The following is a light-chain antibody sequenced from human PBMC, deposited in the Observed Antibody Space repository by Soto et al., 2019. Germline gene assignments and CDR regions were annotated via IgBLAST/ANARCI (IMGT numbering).Light chain of an antibody. Sequence: ELVLTQSHGTLSLFRGERATLYGRGSQSVSSSYLAWYQQKPGQDPRILMYDACTRATGISARFSGTGSGTEFTLTIRSLQSEDLSVYYGQPYHNWPINFGQGTRLELK. V-gene: IGKV3-15*01. CDR3: QPYHNWPIN. CDR2: DAC. CDR1: QSVSSSY. J-gene: IGKJ5*01.